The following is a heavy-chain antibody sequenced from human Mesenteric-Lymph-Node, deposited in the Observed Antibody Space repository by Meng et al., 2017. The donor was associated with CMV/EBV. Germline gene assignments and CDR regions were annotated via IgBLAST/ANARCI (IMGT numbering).Heavy chain of an antibody. J-gene: IGHJ6*02. CDR1: GFTFSSYG. CDR3: ATSRVWGSYRPNEYYYYGMDV. Sequence: GESLKISCAASGFTFSSYGMHWVRQAPGKGLEWVAFIRYDGSTKYYADSVKGRFTISRDNSKNTLYLQMNSLRAEDTAVYYCATSRVWGSYRPNEYYYYGMDVWGQGTTVTVSS. D-gene: IGHD3-16*02. V-gene: IGHV3-30*02. CDR2: IRYDGSTK.